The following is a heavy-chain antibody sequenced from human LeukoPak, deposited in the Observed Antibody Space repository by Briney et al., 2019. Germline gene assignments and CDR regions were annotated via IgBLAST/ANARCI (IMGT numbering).Heavy chain of an antibody. CDR1: GFTFSSYA. CDR3: AKGTGITMLRGVDYFDY. Sequence: PGGSLRLSCAASGFTFSSYAMSWVRQARGKGLEWVSGISGGGGSTYNADFVKGRLIISRDNSKDTLSLQMNSLRAEDTAVYYCAKGTGITMLRGVDYFDYWGQGVLVTVSS. J-gene: IGHJ4*02. CDR2: ISGGGGST. D-gene: IGHD3-10*01. V-gene: IGHV3-23*01.